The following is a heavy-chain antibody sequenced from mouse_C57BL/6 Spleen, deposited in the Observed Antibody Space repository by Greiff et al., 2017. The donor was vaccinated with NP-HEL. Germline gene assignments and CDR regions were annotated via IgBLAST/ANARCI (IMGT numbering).Heavy chain of an antibody. CDR1: GFSLTSYG. CDR3: AKNGKSNPYYFDY. Sequence: VKLMESGPGLVQPSQSLSITCTVSGFSLTSYGVHWVRQSPGKGLEWLGVIWRGGSTDYNAAFMSRLSITKDNSKSQVFFKMNSLQADDTAIYYCAKNGKSNPYYFDYWGQGTTLTVSS. J-gene: IGHJ2*01. CDR2: IWRGGST. V-gene: IGHV2-5*01. D-gene: IGHD2-5*01.